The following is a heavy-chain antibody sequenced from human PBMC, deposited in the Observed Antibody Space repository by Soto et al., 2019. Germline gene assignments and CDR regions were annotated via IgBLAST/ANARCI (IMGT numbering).Heavy chain of an antibody. D-gene: IGHD3-10*01. CDR1: GYSFTNYW. Sequence: GESLKISCNGSGYSFTNYWIGWVRQIPWKGLEWMGRIDPSDSYTNYSPSFQGHVTISADKSISTAYLQWSSLKASDTAMYYCARLYYGSGSYYYYYGMDVWGQGTTVTVSS. CDR2: IDPSDSYT. J-gene: IGHJ6*02. V-gene: IGHV5-10-1*01. CDR3: ARLYYGSGSYYYYYGMDV.